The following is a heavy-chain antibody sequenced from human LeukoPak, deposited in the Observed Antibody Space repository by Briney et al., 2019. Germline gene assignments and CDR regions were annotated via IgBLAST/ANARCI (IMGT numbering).Heavy chain of an antibody. J-gene: IGHJ5*02. V-gene: IGHV5-51*01. CDR3: ARQDGGTYFNWFDP. D-gene: IGHD1-26*01. Sequence: GESLKIPCQGSGDSFNNYWIGWVRQVPGKGLEWMGIIYVGDSETTYSPSFQGQVTISADKSISSAYLQWKSLKASDTAIYYCARQDGGTYFNWFDPWGQGTLVTASS. CDR1: GDSFNNYW. CDR2: IYVGDSET.